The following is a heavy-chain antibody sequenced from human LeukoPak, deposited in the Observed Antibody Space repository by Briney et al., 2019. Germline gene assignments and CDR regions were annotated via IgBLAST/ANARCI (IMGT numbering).Heavy chain of an antibody. J-gene: IGHJ4*02. V-gene: IGHV5-51*01. D-gene: IGHD5-18*01. Sequence: GESLKISCKGSGYSFTNYWIGWVRQMPGKGLEWVAIISPGNSDIKYSPSFQGQVTISVDKSISTAYLQWSSLKASDTAMYYCARQLWFDYWGQGTLVTVSS. CDR3: ARQLWFDY. CDR1: GYSFTNYW. CDR2: ISPGNSDI.